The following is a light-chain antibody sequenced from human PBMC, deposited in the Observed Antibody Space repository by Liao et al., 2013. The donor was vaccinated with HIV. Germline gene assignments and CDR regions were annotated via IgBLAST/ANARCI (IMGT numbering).Light chain of an antibody. J-gene: IGLJ2*01. CDR1: NIGTKS. CDR3: QTWDSTTVV. V-gene: IGLV3-21*01. CDR2: YDS. Sequence: SYELTQPPSVSVAPGKTATITCGGNNIGTKSVHWYQQKPGQAPVVAIYYDSERPSGIPERFSGSNSGNTATLTISRVEAGDEADYYCQTWDSTTVVFGGGTKLTVL.